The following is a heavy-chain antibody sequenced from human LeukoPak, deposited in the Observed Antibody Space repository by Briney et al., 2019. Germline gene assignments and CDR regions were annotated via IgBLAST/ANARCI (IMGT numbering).Heavy chain of an antibody. V-gene: IGHV7-4-1*01. Sequence: ASVKVSCKASGYTFTGYYMHWVRQAPGQGLEWMGWINTNTGNPTYAQGFTGRFVFSLDTSVSTAYLQIGSLKAEDTAVYYCARDDYYGSGIPYFDYWGQGTLVTVSS. D-gene: IGHD3-10*01. CDR3: ARDDYYGSGIPYFDY. J-gene: IGHJ4*02. CDR1: GYTFTGYY. CDR2: INTNTGNP.